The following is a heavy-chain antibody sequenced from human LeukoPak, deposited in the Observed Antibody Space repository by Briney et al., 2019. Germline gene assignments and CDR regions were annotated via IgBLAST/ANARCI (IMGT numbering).Heavy chain of an antibody. CDR2: IIPIFGTA. Sequence: GSSVKVSCKASGGTFSSYAIGWVRQAPGQGLEWMGGIIPIFGTANYAQKFQGRVTITADESTSTAYMELSSLRSEDTAVYYCAGMVVRGVIYPSKWFDPWGQGTLVTVSS. V-gene: IGHV1-69*01. CDR3: AGMVVRGVIYPSKWFDP. D-gene: IGHD3-10*01. CDR1: GGTFSSYA. J-gene: IGHJ5*02.